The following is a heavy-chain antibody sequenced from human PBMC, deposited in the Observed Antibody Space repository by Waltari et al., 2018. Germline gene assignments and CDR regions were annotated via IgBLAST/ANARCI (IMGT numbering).Heavy chain of an antibody. D-gene: IGHD3-9*01. CDR2: SKSKTDGGTT. V-gene: IGHV3-15*01. CDR1: GFTFSDAW. J-gene: IGHJ4*02. CDR3: TNTMTGVNY. Sequence: EVQLVESGGGLVKPGGSLRLSCAASGFTFSDAWMNWVRQAPGKGLEWVGHSKSKTDGGTTDFAAPVKGRFTISRDDSKTTVFLQMNSLKTEDTAVYYCTNTMTGVNYWGQGTLVTVSS.